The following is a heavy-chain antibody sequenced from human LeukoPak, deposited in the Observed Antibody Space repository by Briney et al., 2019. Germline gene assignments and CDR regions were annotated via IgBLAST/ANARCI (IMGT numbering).Heavy chain of an antibody. V-gene: IGHV4-59*01. CDR2: IYYSGTT. CDR1: GASISSYY. Sequence: SETLSLTCTVSGASISSYYWSWIRQLPGKVLEWIGSIYYSGTTNYNPSLKSRITISIDTSKNQFSLELTSVTAADTAVFYCAKGRASHEYWGQGILVTVSS. CDR3: AKGRASHEY. D-gene: IGHD3-16*01. J-gene: IGHJ4*02.